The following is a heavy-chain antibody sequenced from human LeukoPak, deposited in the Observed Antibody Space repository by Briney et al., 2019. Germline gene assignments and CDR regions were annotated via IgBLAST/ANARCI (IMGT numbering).Heavy chain of an antibody. Sequence: GGSLRLSCVASGFTFTSYSMSWVRQAPGKGLERVCAMSGSGGTSDCAASVRGRFTISRDNSKDTLSLQMSSLRAEDTALYYCAKGRSAVRDTFDNWGQGTMVTVSS. J-gene: IGHJ3*02. CDR2: MSGSGGTS. D-gene: IGHD3-10*01. CDR3: AKGRSAVRDTFDN. CDR1: GFTFTSYS. V-gene: IGHV3-23*01.